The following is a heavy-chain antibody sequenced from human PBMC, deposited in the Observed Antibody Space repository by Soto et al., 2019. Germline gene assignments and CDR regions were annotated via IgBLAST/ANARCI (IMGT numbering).Heavy chain of an antibody. V-gene: IGHV1-46*01. Sequence: ASVKVSCKASGYTFTSYYMHWVRQAPGQGLEWMGIINPSGGSTSYAQKFQGRVTMTRDTSTSTVYMELSSLRSEDTAVYYCARDSGSYSAPGRYFAYWGQGTLVTVSS. D-gene: IGHD1-26*01. CDR2: INPSGGST. CDR3: ARDSGSYSAPGRYFAY. CDR1: GYTFTSYY. J-gene: IGHJ4*02.